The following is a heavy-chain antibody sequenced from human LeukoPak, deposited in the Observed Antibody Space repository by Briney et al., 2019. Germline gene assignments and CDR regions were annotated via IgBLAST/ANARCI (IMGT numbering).Heavy chain of an antibody. Sequence: SETLSLTCTVSSGSLSNYYWSWLRQPPGKALEWVGCIYYGGSTNYNPSPKSRVTISVDTSNNQFALTLSSVNAADTAVYYCATAISTGWHNWFDSWGQGTLVTVSS. J-gene: IGHJ5*01. V-gene: IGHV4-59*01. CDR2: IYYGGST. CDR1: SGSLSNYY. D-gene: IGHD6-19*01. CDR3: ATAISTGWHNWFDS.